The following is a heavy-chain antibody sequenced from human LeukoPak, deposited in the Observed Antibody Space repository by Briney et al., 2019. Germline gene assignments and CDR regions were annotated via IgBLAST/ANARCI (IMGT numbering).Heavy chain of an antibody. Sequence: RTSETLSLTCAVYGGSFSGYYWSWIRQPPGKGLEWIGEINHSGSTNYNPSLKSRVTISVDTSKNQFSLKLSSVTAEDTAVYYCARLCWGNQLAGFDSWGQGTLVTVSS. J-gene: IGHJ4*02. CDR3: ARLCWGNQLAGFDS. V-gene: IGHV4-34*01. D-gene: IGHD3-10*02. CDR1: GGSFSGYY. CDR2: INHSGST.